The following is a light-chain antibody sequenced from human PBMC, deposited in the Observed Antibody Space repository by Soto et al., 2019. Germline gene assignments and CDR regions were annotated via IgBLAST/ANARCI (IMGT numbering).Light chain of an antibody. J-gene: IGKJ5*01. Sequence: EIVMTQSPATLSVSPGERATLSCRASQTVRSNFLAWYQRKPGQTPRLLIYGASSRATGIPDRFSGSGSGTDFTLTISSLQPDDFATYYCQQYNSYSYTFGQGTRLEIK. CDR2: GAS. V-gene: IGKV3D-15*01. CDR3: QQYNSYSYT. CDR1: QTVRSN.